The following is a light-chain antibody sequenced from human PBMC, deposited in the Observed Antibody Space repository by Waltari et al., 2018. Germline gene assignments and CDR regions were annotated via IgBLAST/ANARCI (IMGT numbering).Light chain of an antibody. J-gene: IGLJ3*02. V-gene: IGLV3-1*01. CDR1: NLGGKY. CDR3: QAADSGTAV. Sequence: SYDLSQPPSLSVSPGQTASISCFGENLGGKYVSWYQQKPGQSPLMVIYHNVKRPAGVPERFSASKFGDTATLTISATQALDEADYYCQAADSGTAVFGGGTKLTVL. CDR2: HNV.